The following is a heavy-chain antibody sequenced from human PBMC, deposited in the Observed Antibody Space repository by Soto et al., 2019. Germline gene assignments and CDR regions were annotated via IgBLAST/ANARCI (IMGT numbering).Heavy chain of an antibody. Sequence: PSETLSLTCSVSGGSISRYYWSWIRQPPGKGLEWIGYAYYSGDTGYNPSLQSRVTMAVDTSKNQVSLKLTSVTAADTAVYYCARDRSTYGGGGTGEVKETWLDPWGQGALVTVSS. J-gene: IGHJ5*02. CDR2: AYYSGDT. CDR3: ARDRSTYGGGGTGEVKETWLDP. V-gene: IGHV4-59*01. D-gene: IGHD2-8*01. CDR1: GGSISRYY.